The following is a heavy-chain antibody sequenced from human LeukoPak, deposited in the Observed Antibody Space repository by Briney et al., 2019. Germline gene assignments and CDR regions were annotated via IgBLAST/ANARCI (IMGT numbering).Heavy chain of an antibody. V-gene: IGHV4-61*02. CDR1: GGSISSGSYY. CDR2: IYTSGST. J-gene: IGHJ6*03. Sequence: SETLSLTCTVSGGSISSGSYYWSWIRQPAGKGLEWIGRIYTSGSTNYNPSLKSRVTISVDTSKNQFSLKLSSVTAADTAVYYCARKRRDGYKYYYYYYMDVWGKGTTVTVSS. CDR3: ARKRRDGYKYYYYYYMDV. D-gene: IGHD5-24*01.